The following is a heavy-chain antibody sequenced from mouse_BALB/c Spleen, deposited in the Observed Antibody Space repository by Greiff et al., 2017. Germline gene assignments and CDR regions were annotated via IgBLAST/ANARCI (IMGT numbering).Heavy chain of an antibody. CDR3: ARGGSYGYFDV. CDR1: GFTFSSYA. J-gene: IGHJ1*01. V-gene: IGHV5-6-5*01. CDR2: ISSGGST. Sequence: DVMLVESGGGLVKPGGSLKLSCAASGFTFSSYAMSWVRQTPEKRLEWVASISSGGSTYYPDSVKGRFTISRDNARNILYLQMSSLRSEDTAMYYCARGGSYGYFDVWGAGTTVTVSS.